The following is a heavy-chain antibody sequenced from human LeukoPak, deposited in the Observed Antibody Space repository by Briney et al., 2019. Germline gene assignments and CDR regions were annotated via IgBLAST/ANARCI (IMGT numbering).Heavy chain of an antibody. CDR3: ARDPAGDPTAYNWFDP. CDR2: ISGSGGST. J-gene: IGHJ5*02. Sequence: GGSLRLSCAASGFTFSSYAMSWVRQAPGKGLEWVSAISGSGGSTYYADSVKGRFTISRDNSKNTLYLQMNSLRAEDTAVYYCARDPAGDPTAYNWFDPWGQGTLVTVSS. CDR1: GFTFSSYA. V-gene: IGHV3-23*01. D-gene: IGHD2-21*01.